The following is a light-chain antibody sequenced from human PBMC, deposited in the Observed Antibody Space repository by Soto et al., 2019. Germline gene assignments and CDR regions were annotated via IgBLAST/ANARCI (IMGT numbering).Light chain of an antibody. CDR1: NSNLGAGYD. V-gene: IGLV1-40*01. J-gene: IGLJ3*02. Sequence: QSVLTHPPSVSVAPGQRVTISCTGSNSNLGAGYDVHWYQHLPGTPPKLLIYGNSNRPSGVPDRFSGSKSGTSASLAITGLQAEDEADYYCQSYDTSLSGSGVFGGGTKLTVL. CDR3: QSYDTSLSGSGV. CDR2: GNS.